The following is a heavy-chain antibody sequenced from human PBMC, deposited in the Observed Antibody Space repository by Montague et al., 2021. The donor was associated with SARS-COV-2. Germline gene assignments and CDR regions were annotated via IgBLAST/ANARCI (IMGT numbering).Heavy chain of an antibody. CDR3: VGAPNEYYFDY. V-gene: IGHV4-34*01. D-gene: IGHD3-16*01. CDR2: ISPTGIT. CDR1: GGSFSRYF. Sequence: SETLSLTCDVYGGSFSRYFWSWIRQPPGRGPELIGHISPTGITRYNPSLDSRVTISLDTSKSRLSLELTSVTVADTSIYFCVGAPNEYYFDYWGQGTPVSVSS. J-gene: IGHJ4*02.